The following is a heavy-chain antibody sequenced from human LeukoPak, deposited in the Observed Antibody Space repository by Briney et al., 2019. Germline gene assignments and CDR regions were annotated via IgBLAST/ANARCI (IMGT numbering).Heavy chain of an antibody. D-gene: IGHD3-22*01. J-gene: IGHJ4*02. V-gene: IGHV3-23*01. CDR3: AKYFYGSYYYDSSGYYYSPFDY. CDR2: ISGSGST. CDR1: GFTFSSYA. Sequence: GGSLRLSCAASGFTFSSYAMSWVRQAPGKGLEWVSAISGSGSTYYADSVKGRFTISRDNSKNTLYLQMNSLRAEDTAVYYCAKYFYGSYYYDSSGYYYSPFDYWGQGTLVTVSS.